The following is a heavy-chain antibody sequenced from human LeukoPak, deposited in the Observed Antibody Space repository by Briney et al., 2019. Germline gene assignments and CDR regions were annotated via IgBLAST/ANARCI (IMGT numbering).Heavy chain of an antibody. CDR3: ARLPAREYQLAFDC. CDR1: GGSISGYY. J-gene: IGHJ4*02. CDR2: ISNSGNT. D-gene: IGHD2-2*01. V-gene: IGHV4-4*09. Sequence: PSETLSLTCTLPGGSISGYYGSWIRQPPRKGREWVCYISNSGNTTYNTPPKRRATIPSDKSKNKSSLKLNSAVAADTTLYYSARLPAREYQLAFDCWGQGTLVTVSS.